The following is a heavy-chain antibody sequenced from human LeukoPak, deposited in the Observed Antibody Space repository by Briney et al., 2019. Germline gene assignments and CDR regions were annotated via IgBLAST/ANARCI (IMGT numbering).Heavy chain of an antibody. J-gene: IGHJ4*02. CDR1: GGSISSSSYY. Sequence: SETLSLTCTVSGGSISSSSYYWGWIRQPPGKGLEWIGSIYYNGSTYYNPSLKSRVTVSVDTSKNQFSLKLSSVTAADTAVYYCVRSGGHSDFDSWGQGTLVTVSS. V-gene: IGHV4-39*01. D-gene: IGHD4-23*01. CDR2: IYYNGST. CDR3: VRSGGHSDFDS.